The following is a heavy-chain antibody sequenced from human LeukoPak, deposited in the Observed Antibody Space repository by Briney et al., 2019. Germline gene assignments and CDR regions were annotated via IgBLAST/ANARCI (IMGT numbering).Heavy chain of an antibody. D-gene: IGHD6-13*01. J-gene: IGHJ4*02. CDR2: ISGSGSDT. V-gene: IGHV3-11*06. CDR1: GFTFSNYW. CDR3: ARVGSIAAAGTPDY. Sequence: GGSLRLSCVASGFTFSNYWMHWVRQAPGKGLEWLSYISGSGSDTNYADSVKGRFTTSRDNAKNSLYLQMNSLRAEDTAVYYCARVGSIAAAGTPDYWGQGTLVTVSS.